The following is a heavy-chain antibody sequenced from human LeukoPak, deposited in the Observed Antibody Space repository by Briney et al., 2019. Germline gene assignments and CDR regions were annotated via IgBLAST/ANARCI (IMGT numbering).Heavy chain of an antibody. CDR1: GYTFTSYY. CDR3: ARDGDQYCGGDCYPLG. Sequence: ASVKVSCKASGYTFTSYYMHWVRQAPGQGLEWMGIINPSGGSTSYAQKFQGRVTMTRDTSTSTVYMELSSLRSEDTAVYYCARDGDQYCGGDCYPLGWGQGTLVIVSS. J-gene: IGHJ4*02. D-gene: IGHD2-21*02. CDR2: INPSGGST. V-gene: IGHV1-46*01.